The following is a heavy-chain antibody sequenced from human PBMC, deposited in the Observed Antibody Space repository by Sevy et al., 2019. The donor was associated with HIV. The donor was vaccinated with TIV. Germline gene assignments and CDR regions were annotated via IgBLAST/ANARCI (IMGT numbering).Heavy chain of an antibody. CDR2: IKQDGSEK. CDR3: ARDYNEITFMVRGVIKYFDY. V-gene: IGHV3-7*03. CDR1: GFTFSSYG. D-gene: IGHD3-10*01. J-gene: IGHJ4*02. Sequence: GGSLRLSCAASGFTFSSYGMSWVRQAPGKGLEWVANIKQDGSEKYYVDSVKGRFTISRDNAKNTLYLKMNCLRAEDTAVYYCARDYNEITFMVRGVIKYFDYWGQGTLVTVSS.